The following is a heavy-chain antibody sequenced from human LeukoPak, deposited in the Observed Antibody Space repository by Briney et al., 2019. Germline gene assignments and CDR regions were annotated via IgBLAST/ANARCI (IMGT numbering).Heavy chain of an antibody. CDR2: IYTSGST. Sequence: SGTLSLTSPVSGGFIISYYWSWIRQPARKGLEWIGRIYTSGSTNYNPSLKSRVTMSVDTSKNQFSLKLSSVTAADTAVYYCARVSSRRLPPSYSYDRRNYFDYWGQGTLVTVSS. V-gene: IGHV4-4*07. CDR3: ARVSSRRLPPSYSYDRRNYFDY. J-gene: IGHJ4*02. CDR1: GGFIISYY. D-gene: IGHD3-22*01.